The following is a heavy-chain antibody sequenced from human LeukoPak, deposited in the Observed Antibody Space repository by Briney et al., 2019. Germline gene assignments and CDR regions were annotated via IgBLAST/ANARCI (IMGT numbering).Heavy chain of an antibody. CDR3: ARGAYSSSWYSHYYYYYMDV. CDR2: IKQDGSEK. D-gene: IGHD6-13*01. V-gene: IGHV3-7*01. Sequence: PGGSLRLSCAASGFTFSSYWMSWVRQAPGKGLEWVANIKQDGSEKYYVDSVKGRFTISRDNAKNSLYLQMNSLRAEDTAVYYCARGAYSSSWYSHYYYYYMDVWGKGTTVTISS. CDR1: GFTFSSYW. J-gene: IGHJ6*03.